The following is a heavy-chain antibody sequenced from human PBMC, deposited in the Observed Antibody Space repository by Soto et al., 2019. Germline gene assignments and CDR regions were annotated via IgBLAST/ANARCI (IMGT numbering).Heavy chain of an antibody. Sequence: SETLSLTCNVFGGSVSGFYWTWIRQPAGKGLEWIGRIYSSGSTKYNPSLKSRVSMSLDTSRNQFSLNLTSVAAADTAVYYCARGQRFSDWFDPWGQGTLVTVSS. V-gene: IGHV4-4*07. CDR3: ARGQRFSDWFDP. CDR1: GGSVSGFY. J-gene: IGHJ5*02. D-gene: IGHD3-3*01. CDR2: IYSSGST.